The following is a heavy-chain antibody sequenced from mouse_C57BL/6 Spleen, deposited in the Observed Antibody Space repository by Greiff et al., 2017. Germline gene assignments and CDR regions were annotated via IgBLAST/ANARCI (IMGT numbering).Heavy chain of an antibody. V-gene: IGHV1-15*01. J-gene: IGHJ4*01. Sequence: QVQLQQSGAELVRPGASVTLSCKASGYTFTDYEMHWVKQTPVHGLEWIGAIDPETGGTAYNQKFKGKAILTADKSSSPAYMELRSLTSEDSAVYYCTRKTYSNYDAMDYWGQGTSVTVSS. D-gene: IGHD2-5*01. CDR1: GYTFTDYE. CDR3: TRKTYSNYDAMDY. CDR2: IDPETGGT.